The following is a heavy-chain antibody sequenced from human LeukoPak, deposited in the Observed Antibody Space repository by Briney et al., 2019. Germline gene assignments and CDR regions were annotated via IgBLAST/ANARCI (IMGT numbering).Heavy chain of an antibody. D-gene: IGHD2-2*01. J-gene: IGHJ5*02. Sequence: GGSLRLSCAASGFIFSSYEMNWVRQSPGKGLEWVSYISSSGDNIYYADSVKGRFTISRDNSKNTLYLQMNSLRAEDTAVYYCATRGYCSGTSCYAPQPWGQGTLVTVSS. CDR2: ISSSGDNI. CDR1: GFIFSSYE. V-gene: IGHV3-48*03. CDR3: ATRGYCSGTSCYAPQP.